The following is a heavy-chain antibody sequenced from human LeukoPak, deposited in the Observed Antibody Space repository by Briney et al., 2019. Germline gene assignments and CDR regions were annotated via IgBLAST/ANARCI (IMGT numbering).Heavy chain of an antibody. CDR3: ASRHLEPYSSSMYVGMDV. D-gene: IGHD6-13*01. J-gene: IGHJ6*02. Sequence: SVKVSCKASGGTFSSYAISWVRQAPGQGLEWMGGIIPIFGTANYAQKFQGRVTITADESTSTAYMELSSLRSEDTAVYYCASRHLEPYSSSMYVGMDVWGQGTTVTVSS. CDR1: GGTFSSYA. V-gene: IGHV1-69*01. CDR2: IIPIFGTA.